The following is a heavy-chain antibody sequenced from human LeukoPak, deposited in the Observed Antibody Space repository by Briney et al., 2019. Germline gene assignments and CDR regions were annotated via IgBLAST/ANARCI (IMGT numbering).Heavy chain of an antibody. CDR2: IKQDGSEK. D-gene: IGHD5-24*01. J-gene: IGHJ4*02. CDR1: GFTFSSYA. CDR3: TRVGYIDEGIDY. V-gene: IGHV3-7*04. Sequence: GGSLRLSCAASGFTFSSYAMSWVRQAPGKGLEWVANIKQDGSEKYYVDSVKGRFTISRDNAKNSLYLQMNSLRAEDTAIYYCTRVGYIDEGIDYWGQGTLVTVSS.